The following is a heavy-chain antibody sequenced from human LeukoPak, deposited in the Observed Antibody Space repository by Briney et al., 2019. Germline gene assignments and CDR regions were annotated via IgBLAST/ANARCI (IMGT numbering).Heavy chain of an antibody. Sequence: SVKVSCKASGGTFSSYAISWVRQAPGQGLEWMGRIIPIFGTADYAQKFQGRVTITTDESTSTAYMELSSLRSEDTAVYYCARGPYYYDSSGYQDYWGQGTLVTVSS. CDR1: GGTFSSYA. D-gene: IGHD3-22*01. CDR2: IIPIFGTA. CDR3: ARGPYYYDSSGYQDY. V-gene: IGHV1-69*05. J-gene: IGHJ4*02.